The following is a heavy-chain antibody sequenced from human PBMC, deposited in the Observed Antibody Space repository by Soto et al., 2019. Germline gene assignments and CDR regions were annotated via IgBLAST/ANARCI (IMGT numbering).Heavy chain of an antibody. Sequence: PGGSLRLSCAASGFTFSSYGMHWVRQAPGKGLEWVAVIWYDGSNKYYADSVKGRFTISRDNSKNTLYLQMNSLRAEDTSVYYCARDRSTVTAAYYYGMDVWGQGTTVTVSS. D-gene: IGHD4-4*01. CDR3: ARDRSTVTAAYYYGMDV. CDR1: GFTFSSYG. V-gene: IGHV3-33*01. J-gene: IGHJ6*02. CDR2: IWYDGSNK.